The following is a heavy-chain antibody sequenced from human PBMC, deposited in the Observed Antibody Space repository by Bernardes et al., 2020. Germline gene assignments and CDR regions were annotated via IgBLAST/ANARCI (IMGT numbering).Heavy chain of an antibody. V-gene: IGHV4-39*01. CDR3: ARHASGGADYGGYFDY. D-gene: IGHD4-17*01. Sequence: SVTLTLTCTVSGGSISSSSYYWGWIRQPQGKGLEWIGSIYYRGSTYYNPSLKSRVTISVDTSKNQFSLKLSSVTAADTAVYYCARHASGGADYGGYFDYWGQGTLVTVSS. J-gene: IGHJ4*02. CDR2: IYYRGST. CDR1: GGSISSSSYY.